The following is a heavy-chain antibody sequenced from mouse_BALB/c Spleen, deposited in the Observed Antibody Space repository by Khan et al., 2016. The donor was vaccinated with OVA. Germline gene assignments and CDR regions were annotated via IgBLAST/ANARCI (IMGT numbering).Heavy chain of an antibody. Sequence: QIQLVQSGAELVRPGVSLKISCKGSGYTFTDFPMHWVKQSHAKNLEWIGVVSTNYGDATYNQKFTGKATMTVAKSSSTAYMELARLTSEDSAIYCWARGGGGDRFAYWGQGTLVTVSA. J-gene: IGHJ3*01. CDR1: GYTFTDFP. CDR3: ARGGGGDRFAY. V-gene: IGHV1S137*01. CDR2: VSTNYGDA.